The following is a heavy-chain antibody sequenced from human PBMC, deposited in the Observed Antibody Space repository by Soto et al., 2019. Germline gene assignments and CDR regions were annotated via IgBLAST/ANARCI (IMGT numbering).Heavy chain of an antibody. Sequence: EVQLVESGGGLIQPGGSLRLSCAASGFTVSSNYMSWVRQAPGKGLEWVSVIYSGGSTYYADSVKGRFTISRDNSKNTLYLQMNSLRAEDTAVYYCAISGSSSWDDWYYFDYWGQGTLVTVSS. CDR1: GFTVSSNY. CDR2: IYSGGST. CDR3: AISGSSSWDDWYYFDY. J-gene: IGHJ4*02. D-gene: IGHD6-6*01. V-gene: IGHV3-53*01.